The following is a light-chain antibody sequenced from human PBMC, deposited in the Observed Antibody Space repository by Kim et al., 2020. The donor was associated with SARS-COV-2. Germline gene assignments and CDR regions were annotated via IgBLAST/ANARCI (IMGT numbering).Light chain of an antibody. CDR2: DVS. CDR1: SSDIGGYNY. J-gene: IGLJ1*01. Sequence: GHTLTIPCTGTSSDIGGYNYVSWYQQHPGKAPKLMIYDVSNRPSGVSNRFSGSKSGNTASLTISGLQAEDEADYYCSSYTSSNTPVFGAGTKVTVL. V-gene: IGLV2-14*03. CDR3: SSYTSSNTPV.